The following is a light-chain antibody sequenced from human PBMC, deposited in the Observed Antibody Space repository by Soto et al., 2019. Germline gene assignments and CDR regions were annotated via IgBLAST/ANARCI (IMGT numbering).Light chain of an antibody. J-gene: IGLJ3*02. Sequence: QSALTQPASVSGSPGQSVTISCTGTSNDIGAFKYVSWYQQHPGKAPKLIILEVVNRPSGVSYRFSGSKSGNTASLTISGLQADDEADYYCSSYTSSSTVLFVGGTKLTVL. CDR3: SSYTSSSTVL. V-gene: IGLV2-14*01. CDR1: SNDIGAFKY. CDR2: EVV.